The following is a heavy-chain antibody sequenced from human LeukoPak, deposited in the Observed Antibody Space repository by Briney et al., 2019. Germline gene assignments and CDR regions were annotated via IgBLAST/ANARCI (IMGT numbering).Heavy chain of an antibody. V-gene: IGHV3-30*03. CDR3: ARNGGKWTMVRGDGFYFDY. D-gene: IGHD3-10*01. CDR2: ISYDESNK. J-gene: IGHJ4*02. CDR1: GFTFSRYG. Sequence: PGGSLRLSCAASGFTFSRYGMHWVRQAPGKGLEWVAVISYDESNKYYADSVKGRFTISRDNSKNTLYLQMNSLRAEDTAVYYCARNGGKWTMVRGDGFYFDYWGQGTLVTVSS.